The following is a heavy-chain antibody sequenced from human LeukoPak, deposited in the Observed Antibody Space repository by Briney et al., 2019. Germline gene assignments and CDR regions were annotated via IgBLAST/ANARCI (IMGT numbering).Heavy chain of an antibody. CDR1: GFTFSSYW. V-gene: IGHV3-7*01. D-gene: IGHD2-2*01. J-gene: IGHJ3*02. CDR2: IKEDGSEK. Sequence: GGSLRLSCAASGFTFSSYWMSWVRQAPGKGLEWVANIKEDGSEKYYVDSVKGRFTISRDNAKKSLYLQMNSLRVEDTAVYYCARHLRYCSSTRCSDAFDIWGQGTMVTVSS. CDR3: ARHLRYCSSTRCSDAFDI.